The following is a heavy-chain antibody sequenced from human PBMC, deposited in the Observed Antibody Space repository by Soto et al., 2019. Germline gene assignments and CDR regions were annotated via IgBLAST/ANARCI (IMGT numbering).Heavy chain of an antibody. CDR1: GGTFSSYA. CDR2: IIPMFRTA. D-gene: IGHD2-2*01. CDR3: ASMPSVILNSYGFVTPFDI. V-gene: IGHV1-69*12. J-gene: IGHJ3*02. Sequence: QVQLVQSGAEVKKTGSSVKLSCKASGGTFSSYAFSWVRQAPRQGLEWLGGIIPMFRTANYAQKFRDRVTISADESTTTVYMELTGLKSDDKALYFCASMPSVILNSYGFVTPFDIWGQGTMVIVSS.